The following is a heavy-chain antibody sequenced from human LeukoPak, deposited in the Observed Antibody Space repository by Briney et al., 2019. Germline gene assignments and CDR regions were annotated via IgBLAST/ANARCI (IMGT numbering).Heavy chain of an antibody. Sequence: SAKVSCKASGGTFSSYAISWVRQAPGQGLEWMGGIIPIFGTANYAQKFQGRVTITADESTSTAYMELSSLRSEDTAVYYCARVGVSYDILTGYFDYWGQGTLVTVSS. J-gene: IGHJ4*02. CDR2: IIPIFGTA. CDR3: ARVGVSYDILTGYFDY. CDR1: GGTFSSYA. V-gene: IGHV1-69*01. D-gene: IGHD3-9*01.